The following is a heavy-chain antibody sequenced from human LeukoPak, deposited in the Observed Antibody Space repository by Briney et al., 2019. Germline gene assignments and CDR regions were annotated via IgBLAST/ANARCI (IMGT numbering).Heavy chain of an antibody. J-gene: IGHJ4*02. CDR3: ARDWGWGGYDSSGYPYYFDY. CDR2: INPNSGGT. V-gene: IGHV1-2*02. Sequence: ASVKVSCKASGYTFTGYYMHWVRQAPGQGLEWMGWINPNSGGTNYAQKFQGRVTMTRDTSISTAHMELSRLRSDDTAVYYCARDWGWGGYDSSGYPYYFDYWGQGTLVTVSS. CDR1: GYTFTGYY. D-gene: IGHD3-22*01.